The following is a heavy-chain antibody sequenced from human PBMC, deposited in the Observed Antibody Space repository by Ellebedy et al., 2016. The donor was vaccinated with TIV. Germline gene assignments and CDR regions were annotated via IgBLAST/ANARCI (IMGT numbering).Heavy chain of an antibody. Sequence: SETLSLTCSVSGGSVSTTDYYWGWFRQPPGTGLEWIGSIYYSGSTYYTPSLQSRVTIFVDTSKNQFSLKLSSVTAADTAVYYCARGDYGGLPYDYWGQGTLVTVSS. J-gene: IGHJ4*02. V-gene: IGHV4-39*07. D-gene: IGHD4-23*01. CDR1: GGSVSTTDYY. CDR3: ARGDYGGLPYDY. CDR2: IYYSGST.